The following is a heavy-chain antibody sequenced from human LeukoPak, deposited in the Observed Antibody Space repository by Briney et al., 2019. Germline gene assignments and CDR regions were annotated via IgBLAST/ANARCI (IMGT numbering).Heavy chain of an antibody. CDR1: GGSISSYY. CDR2: IYYSGST. CDR3: ARLVGATRLFDY. V-gene: IGHV4-59*01. D-gene: IGHD1-26*01. J-gene: IGHJ4*02. Sequence: PSETLPLTCTVSGGSISSYYWSWIRQPPGKGLEWIGYIYYSGSTNYNPSLKSRVTISVDTSKNQFSLKLSSVTAADTAVYYCARLVGATRLFDYWGQGTLVTVSS.